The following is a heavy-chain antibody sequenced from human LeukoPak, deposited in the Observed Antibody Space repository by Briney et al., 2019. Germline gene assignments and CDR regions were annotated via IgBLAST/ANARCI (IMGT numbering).Heavy chain of an antibody. CDR2: INPSGGST. V-gene: IGHV1-46*01. CDR3: ARDGDIVLMVYAHTDYYYYGMDV. D-gene: IGHD2-8*01. Sequence: ASVKVSCTASGYTFTSYYMHWVRQAPGQGLEWMGIINPSGGSTSYAQKFQGRVTMTRDTSTSTVYMELSSLRSEDTAVYYCARDGDIVLMVYAHTDYYYYGMDVWGQGTTVTVSS. CDR1: GYTFTSYY. J-gene: IGHJ6*02.